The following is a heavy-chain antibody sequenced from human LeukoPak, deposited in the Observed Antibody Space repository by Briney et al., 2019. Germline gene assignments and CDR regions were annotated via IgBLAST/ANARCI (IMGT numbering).Heavy chain of an antibody. CDR3: ARHTVRSGSMDV. V-gene: IGHV5-10-1*01. CDR2: IDPSDSYT. D-gene: IGHD6-19*01. Sequence: GESLKISCKGSGYSFTSFWISWVRQMPGKGLEWMGWIDPSDSYTNYSPSFQGHVTISADKSINTAYLQWSSLKASDTAMYYGARHTVRSGSMDVWGKGTTVTVSS. CDR1: GYSFTSFW. J-gene: IGHJ6*03.